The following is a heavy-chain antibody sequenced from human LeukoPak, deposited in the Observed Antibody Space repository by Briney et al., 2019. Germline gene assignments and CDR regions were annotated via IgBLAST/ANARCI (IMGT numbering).Heavy chain of an antibody. CDR2: ISYDGSNK. Sequence: PGRSLRLSCAASGFTFSSYAMHWVRQAPGKGLEWVAVISYDGSNKYYADSVKGRFTISRDNSKNTLYLQMNSLRAEDTAVYYCARVEMGEIAAGADYWGQGTLVTVSS. J-gene: IGHJ4*02. V-gene: IGHV3-30*04. D-gene: IGHD6-13*01. CDR1: GFTFSSYA. CDR3: ARVEMGEIAAGADY.